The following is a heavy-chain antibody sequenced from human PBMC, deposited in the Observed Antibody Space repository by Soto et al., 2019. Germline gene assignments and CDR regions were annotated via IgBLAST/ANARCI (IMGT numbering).Heavy chain of an antibody. V-gene: IGHV4-34*01. CDR2: INHSGST. CDR3: ARGLTYDPYYYYMDV. CDR1: GGSFSGYY. D-gene: IGHD3-3*01. J-gene: IGHJ6*03. Sequence: QVQLQQWGAGLLKPSETLSLTCAVYGGSFSGYYWSWIRQPPGKGLERLGEINHSGSTNYNPSPKSRVTISVDTSKNQFSLKVSSVTAADTAVYYCARGLTYDPYYYYMDVWGEGTTVTVSS.